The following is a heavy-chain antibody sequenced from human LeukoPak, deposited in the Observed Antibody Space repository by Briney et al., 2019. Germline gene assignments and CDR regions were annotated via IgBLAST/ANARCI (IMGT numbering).Heavy chain of an antibody. Sequence: ASVKVSCKASGYTFTGYYMHWVRQAPGQGLEWMGWINPNSGGTNYAQKFQGRITMTRDTSISTAYMEPSRLRSDDTAVYYCARVGPGIAAAGRDYWGQGTLVTVSS. V-gene: IGHV1-2*02. J-gene: IGHJ4*02. CDR1: GYTFTGYY. CDR2: INPNSGGT. D-gene: IGHD6-13*01. CDR3: ARVGPGIAAAGRDY.